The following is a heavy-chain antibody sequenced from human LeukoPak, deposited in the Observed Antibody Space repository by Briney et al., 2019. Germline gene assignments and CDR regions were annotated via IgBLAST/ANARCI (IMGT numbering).Heavy chain of an antibody. CDR1: GYTFTSYY. CDR2: INPNSGGT. D-gene: IGHD6-6*01. J-gene: IGHJ4*02. V-gene: IGHV1-2*02. CDR3: ARSIAARHGFDY. Sequence: ASVKVSCKASGYTFTSYYMHWVRQAPGQGLEWMGWINPNSGGTNYAQKFQGRVTMTRDTSISTAYMELSRLRSDDTAVYYCARSIAARHGFDYWGQGTLVTVSS.